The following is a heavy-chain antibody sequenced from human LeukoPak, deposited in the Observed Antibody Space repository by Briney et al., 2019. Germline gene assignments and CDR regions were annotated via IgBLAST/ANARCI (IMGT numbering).Heavy chain of an antibody. J-gene: IGHJ3*02. V-gene: IGHV3-23*01. Sequence: TGGSLRLSCAASGFTFSSYAMSWVRQALGKGLEWVSAISGSGGSTYYADSVKGRFTISRDNSKNTLYLQMNSLRAEDTAVYYCAKDSMISNAFDIWGQGTMVTVSS. CDR2: ISGSGGST. CDR3: AKDSMISNAFDI. CDR1: GFTFSSYA. D-gene: IGHD3-22*01.